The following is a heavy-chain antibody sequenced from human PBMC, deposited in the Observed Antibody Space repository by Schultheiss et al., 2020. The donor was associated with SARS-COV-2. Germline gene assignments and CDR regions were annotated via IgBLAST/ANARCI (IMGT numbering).Heavy chain of an antibody. CDR3: ARVGRDCSHGVCYNAEYFQH. D-gene: IGHD2-8*01. CDR2: ILSSGSYT. J-gene: IGHJ1*01. CDR1: GFTFSSYS. V-gene: IGHV3-21*05. Sequence: GGSLRLSCAASGFTFSSYSMNWVRQAPGKGLEWVSYILSSGSYTNYADSVKGRFTISRDNAKSSLFLQMNSLRAEDTAVYYCARVGRDCSHGVCYNAEYFQHWGQGTLVTVSS.